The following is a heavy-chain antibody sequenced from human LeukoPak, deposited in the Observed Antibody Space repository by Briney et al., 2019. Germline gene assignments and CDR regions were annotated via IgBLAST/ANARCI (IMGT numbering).Heavy chain of an antibody. CDR2: MYYSGST. CDR1: GGSISNYY. V-gene: IGHV4-59*12. Sequence: SETLSLTCTVSGGSISNYYWSWIRQPPGKGLEWIGYMYYSGSTNYNPSLKSRVSISIDTSKNQFSLKLTSVTAADTAVYYCARLTIRDDAFDIWGQGTMVTVSS. D-gene: IGHD3-10*01. J-gene: IGHJ3*02. CDR3: ARLTIRDDAFDI.